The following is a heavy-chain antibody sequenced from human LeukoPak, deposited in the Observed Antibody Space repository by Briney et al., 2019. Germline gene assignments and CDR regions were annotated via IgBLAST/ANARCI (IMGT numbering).Heavy chain of an antibody. Sequence: GGSLRLSCAASGFTFNSFGMHWVRQAPGKGLEWVAVISNDGTNKYYADSVKGRFTISRDNAKNTLYLQMNSLRVEDTAVYYCAKVEASTVSLSYGVDVWGQGTTVTVSS. D-gene: IGHD3-3*02. CDR1: GFTFNSFG. CDR2: ISNDGTNK. CDR3: AKVEASTVSLSYGVDV. J-gene: IGHJ6*02. V-gene: IGHV3-30*18.